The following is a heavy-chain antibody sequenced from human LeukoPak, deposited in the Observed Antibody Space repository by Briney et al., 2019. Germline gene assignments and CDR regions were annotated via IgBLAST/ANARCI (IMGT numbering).Heavy chain of an antibody. CDR2: INPSGGST. CDR1: GYTFTSYY. Sequence: ASVKASCKASGYTFTSYYMHWVRQAPGQGLEWMGIINPSGGSTSCAQKFQGRVTMTRDTSTSTVYMELSSLRSEDTAVYYCARDVTIFGVVISFDPWGQGTLVTVSS. CDR3: ARDVTIFGVVISFDP. J-gene: IGHJ5*02. V-gene: IGHV1-46*01. D-gene: IGHD3-3*01.